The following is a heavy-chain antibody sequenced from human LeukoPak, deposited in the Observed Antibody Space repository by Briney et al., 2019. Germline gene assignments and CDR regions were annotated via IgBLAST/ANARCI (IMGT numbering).Heavy chain of an antibody. CDR1: GFTFSHYD. D-gene: IGHD2/OR15-2a*01. Sequence: GGSLRLSCAASGFTFSHYDFNWVRQAPGKGLEWVARITTTSRVMTYADSVKGRFTISRDNAKNSLYLQMNSLRAEDTALYYCARAYYLNYYYYMDVWGKGTTVTVSS. J-gene: IGHJ6*03. CDR3: ARAYYLNYYYYMDV. V-gene: IGHV3-48*04. CDR2: ITTTSRVM.